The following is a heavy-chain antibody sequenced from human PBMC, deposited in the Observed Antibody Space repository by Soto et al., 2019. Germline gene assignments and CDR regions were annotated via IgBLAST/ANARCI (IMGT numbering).Heavy chain of an antibody. CDR3: ARETGENWTYEAH. CDR2: ITINGNT. CDR1: GAYISDFS. V-gene: IGHV4-4*07. Sequence: PSETLSLTCRVSGAYISDFSWSWIRQPAGKGLEWIGRITINGNTQKNTSFKRRVTMSIDTSRNHFSLNLQSATAADTALYYCARETGENWTYEAHWGPGTLVTVSS. D-gene: IGHD1-7*01. J-gene: IGHJ1*01.